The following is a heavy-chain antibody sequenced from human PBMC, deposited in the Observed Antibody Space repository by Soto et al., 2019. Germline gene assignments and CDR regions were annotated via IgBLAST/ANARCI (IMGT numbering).Heavy chain of an antibody. D-gene: IGHD5-18*01. CDR3: ARDSSYGRWAFDI. V-gene: IGHV1-18*01. CDR1: GYTFSSYC. CDR2: ISAYNGNT. Sequence: GASVKVSFKASGYTFSSYCISWVRQAPGQGLECMGWISAYNGNTNYAQKLQGRVTMTTDTSTSTAYMELRSLRSDDTAVYYCARDSSYGRWAFDIWGQGTMVTVSS. J-gene: IGHJ3*02.